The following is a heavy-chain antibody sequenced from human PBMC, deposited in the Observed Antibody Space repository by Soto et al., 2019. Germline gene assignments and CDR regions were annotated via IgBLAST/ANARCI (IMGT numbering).Heavy chain of an antibody. J-gene: IGHJ4*02. CDR1: GDSISSESDY. D-gene: IGHD4-17*01. CDR2: IYSSGST. CDR3: ATRDTVTTYYFDN. V-gene: IGHV4-39*01. Sequence: QLQLQESGPRLVKPSETLSLTCTVSGDSISSESDYWGWIRQPPGKGLEWIVSIYSSGSTYYNPSLKNRVTISVVTSKRQVSLNLSSVTAADTAVYFCATRDTVTTYYFDNWGRGTLVTVSS.